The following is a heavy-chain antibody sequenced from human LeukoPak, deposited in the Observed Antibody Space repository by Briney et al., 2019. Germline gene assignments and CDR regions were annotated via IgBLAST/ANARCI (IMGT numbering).Heavy chain of an antibody. D-gene: IGHD4-17*01. Sequence: GGSLRLSCAASGFTFSSYALHWVRQAPGKGLEWVEVISYDGSNKYYADSVKGRFTISRDNSKNTLYLQMNSLRAEDTAVYYCASLMTTVTTDDAFDIWGQGTMVTVSS. CDR2: ISYDGSNK. J-gene: IGHJ3*02. CDR1: GFTFSSYA. CDR3: ASLMTTVTTDDAFDI. V-gene: IGHV3-30-3*01.